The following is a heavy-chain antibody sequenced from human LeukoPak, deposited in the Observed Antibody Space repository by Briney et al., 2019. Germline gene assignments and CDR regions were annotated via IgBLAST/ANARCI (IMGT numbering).Heavy chain of an antibody. V-gene: IGHV3-30*18. D-gene: IGHD1-26*01. Sequence: GGSLRLSCEVSGFTFTSYGMHWVRQAPGKGLEWVAWLSHAETTQHYADSVKGRFTISRDSSKNMLFLQMNNLRHEDTAVYYCAKTRSGSYLNYFDYWGQGTLVTVSS. J-gene: IGHJ4*02. CDR3: AKTRSGSYLNYFDY. CDR2: LSHAETTQ. CDR1: GFTFTSYG.